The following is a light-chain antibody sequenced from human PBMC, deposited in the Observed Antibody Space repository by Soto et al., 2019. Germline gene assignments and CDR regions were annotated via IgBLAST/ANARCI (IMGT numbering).Light chain of an antibody. V-gene: IGKV1D-43*01. J-gene: IGKJ3*01. CDR2: YAS. CDR1: QGISSY. CDR3: QQYYSTP. Sequence: AIRMTQSPFSLSASVGDRVTITCWASQGISSYLAWYQQKPAKAPKIFIYYASNLQSGVPSRFSGSGSGTDYTLTISSLQPDDFATYYCQQYYSTPFGPGTKVDIK.